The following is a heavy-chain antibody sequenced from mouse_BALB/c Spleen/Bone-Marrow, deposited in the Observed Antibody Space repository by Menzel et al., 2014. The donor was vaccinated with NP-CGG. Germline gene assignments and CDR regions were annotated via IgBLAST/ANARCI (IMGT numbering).Heavy chain of an antibody. V-gene: IGHV1-15*01. CDR1: GYAFTDYE. D-gene: IGHD2-4*01. CDR2: IHPGSGGT. J-gene: IGHJ4*01. CDR3: TRGGLRHYAMDY. Sequence: QVQLKESGAELVRPGASVKLSCKALGYAFTDYEMHRVKQTPEHGLEWIGAIHPGSGGTAYNQKFKGKATLTADKSSSTAYMELSSLTSEDSAVYYCTRGGLRHYAMDYWGQGTSVTVSS.